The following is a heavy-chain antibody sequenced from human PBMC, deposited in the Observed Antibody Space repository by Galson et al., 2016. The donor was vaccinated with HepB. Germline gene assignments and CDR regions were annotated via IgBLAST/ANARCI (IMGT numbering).Heavy chain of an antibody. CDR1: GDSVYNSAAA. V-gene: IGHV6-1*01. Sequence: CAISGDSVYNSAAAWVWIRQSPSRGVEWLGRTFYRSTWENHYAGSVKNRITISPDTSRNQFSLHLKSVTPEDTAVYFCARAVMLGRGMDVWGQGTTVTVS. CDR3: ARAVMLGRGMDV. D-gene: IGHD3-10*01. CDR2: TFYRSTWEN. J-gene: IGHJ6*02.